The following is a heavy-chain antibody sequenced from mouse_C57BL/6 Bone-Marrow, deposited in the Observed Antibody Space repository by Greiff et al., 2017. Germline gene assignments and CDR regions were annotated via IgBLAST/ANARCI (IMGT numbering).Heavy chain of an antibody. CDR3: ASDRGAGYYYAMDY. CDR1: GFTFTDYY. V-gene: IGHV7-3*01. CDR2: IRNKANGYTT. Sequence: DVMLVESGGGLVQPGGSLSLSCAASGFTFTDYYMSWVRQPPGKALEWLGFIRNKANGYTTEYSASVKGRFTISRDNSQSILYLQMNALRAEDSATYYCASDRGAGYYYAMDYWGQGTSVTVSS. J-gene: IGHJ4*01.